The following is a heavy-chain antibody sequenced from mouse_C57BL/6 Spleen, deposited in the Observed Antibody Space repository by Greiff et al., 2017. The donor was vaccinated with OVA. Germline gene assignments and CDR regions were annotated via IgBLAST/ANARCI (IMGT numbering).Heavy chain of an antibody. CDR3: ASNYYGSSSWFAY. CDR2: ISSGSSTI. CDR1: GFTFSDYG. Sequence: EVKLVESGGGLVKPGGSLKLSCAASGFTFSDYGMHWVRQAPEKGLEWVAYISSGSSTIYYADTVKGRFTISRDNAKNTLFLQMTSPRSEDTAMYYCASNYYGSSSWFAYWGQGTLVTVSA. J-gene: IGHJ3*01. D-gene: IGHD1-1*01. V-gene: IGHV5-17*01.